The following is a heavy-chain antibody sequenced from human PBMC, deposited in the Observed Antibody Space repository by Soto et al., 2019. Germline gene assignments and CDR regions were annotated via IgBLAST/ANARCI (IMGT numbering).Heavy chain of an antibody. V-gene: IGHV1-3*04. J-gene: IGHJ4*02. Sequence: ASVKVSCKASGYTFTSYAMHWVRQAPGQRLEWMGWINTGNGNTKYSQKFQGRVTITRDTSASTAYMELSSLRSEDTAVYYCARGLGLYYFDYWGQGTLVTVSS. CDR1: GYTFTSYA. CDR2: INTGNGNT. D-gene: IGHD1-26*01. CDR3: ARGLGLYYFDY.